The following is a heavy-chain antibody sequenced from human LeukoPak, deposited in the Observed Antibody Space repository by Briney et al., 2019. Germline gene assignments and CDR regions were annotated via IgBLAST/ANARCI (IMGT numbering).Heavy chain of an antibody. V-gene: IGHV4-4*07. CDR1: GGSISSYY. D-gene: IGHD2-15*01. CDR2: IYSSGST. Sequence: PSETLSLTCTASGGSISSYYWSWIRQPAGKGLEWIGRIYSSGSTNYNPSLKSRVTMSVDTSKNQFSLKLSSVTAADTAVYYCARAGYCSGGSCYSINWFDPWRQGTLVTVSS. CDR3: ARAGYCSGGSCYSINWFDP. J-gene: IGHJ5*02.